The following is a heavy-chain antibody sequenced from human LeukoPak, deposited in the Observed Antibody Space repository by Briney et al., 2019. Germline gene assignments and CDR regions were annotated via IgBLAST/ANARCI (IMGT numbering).Heavy chain of an antibody. CDR3: AFSGPASSYYGSGSYSNWFDP. J-gene: IGHJ5*02. CDR1: GYTFTSYG. CDR2: ISAYNGNT. Sequence: ASVKVSCKASGYTFTSYGISWVRQAPGQGLEWMGWISAYNGNTNYAQKLQGRVTMTTDTSTSTAYMELRSLRSDDTAVYYCAFSGPASSYYGSGSYSNWFDPWGQGTLVTVSS. V-gene: IGHV1-18*01. D-gene: IGHD3-10*01.